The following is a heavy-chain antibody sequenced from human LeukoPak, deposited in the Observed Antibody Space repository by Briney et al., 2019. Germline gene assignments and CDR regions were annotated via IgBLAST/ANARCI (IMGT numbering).Heavy chain of an antibody. D-gene: IGHD4-17*01. Sequence: SETLSLTCTVSGYSITNNYYWDWIRQPPGKGLEWIASIYYSGSTYYNPSLKSRLTISVDTSKNQFSLKLSSVTAADTAVYYCATASTVTNPYYYYYMDVWGKGTTVTISS. J-gene: IGHJ6*03. CDR2: IYYSGST. CDR1: GYSITNNYY. V-gene: IGHV4-38-2*02. CDR3: ATASTVTNPYYYYYMDV.